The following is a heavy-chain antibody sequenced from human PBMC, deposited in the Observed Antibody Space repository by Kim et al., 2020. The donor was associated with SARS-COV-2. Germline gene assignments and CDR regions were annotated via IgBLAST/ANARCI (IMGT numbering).Heavy chain of an antibody. Sequence: SETLSLTCTVSGGSISSGGYYWSWIRQDQGMGLEGIVYIDYSRSNYYTPTLTSRVTISLDTSKNQFSLTLSSVTAAATAWYYCAKGEREVFAFGEVIVYIDYWGQGTLVTVSS. J-gene: IGHJ4*02. CDR1: GGSISSGGYY. CDR3: AKGEREVFAFGEVIVYIDY. D-gene: IGHD3-16*02. V-gene: IGHV4-31*03. CDR2: IDYSRSN.